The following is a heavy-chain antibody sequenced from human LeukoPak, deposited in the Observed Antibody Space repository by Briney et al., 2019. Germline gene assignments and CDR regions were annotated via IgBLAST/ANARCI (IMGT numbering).Heavy chain of an antibody. V-gene: IGHV3-7*01. CDR2: IKQDGSEK. J-gene: IGHJ4*02. Sequence: GGSLRLSCAASGFIFSSYWMSWARQAPGKGLEWVANIKQDGSEKYYVDSVKGRFTISRDNAKNSLYLQMNSLRAEDTAVYYCARDSVISRGGYYFDYWGQGILVTVSS. CDR3: ARDSVISRGGYYFDY. D-gene: IGHD3-10*01. CDR1: GFIFSSYW.